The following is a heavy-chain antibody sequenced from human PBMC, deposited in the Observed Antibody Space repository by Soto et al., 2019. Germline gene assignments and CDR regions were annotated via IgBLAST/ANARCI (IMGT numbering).Heavy chain of an antibody. D-gene: IGHD2-8*02. Sequence: SETLSLTCTVSGGPISSGDYYWSWIRQPPGKGLEWIGYIYYSGSTYYNPSLKSRVTISVDTSKNQFSLKLSSVTAADTAVYYCARGGYCSGGLCPFDYWGQGTLVTVSS. J-gene: IGHJ4*02. V-gene: IGHV4-30-4*01. CDR2: IYYSGST. CDR3: ARGGYCSGGLCPFDY. CDR1: GGPISSGDYY.